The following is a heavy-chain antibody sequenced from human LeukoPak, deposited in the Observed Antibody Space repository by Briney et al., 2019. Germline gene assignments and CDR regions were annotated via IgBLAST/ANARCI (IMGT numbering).Heavy chain of an antibody. CDR2: ISAYNGNR. V-gene: IGHV1-18*01. CDR1: GYTFTSYG. D-gene: IGHD5-18*01. CDR3: AREGQYAAMASTRYYYYYYMDV. J-gene: IGHJ6*03. Sequence: GASVKVSFKGSGYTFTSYGISWVRQAPGQGLEWMGWISAYNGNRNYAQKLQGRVTMTTDTSTSTAYMELRSLRSDDTAVYYCAREGQYAAMASTRYYYYYYMDVWGKGTTVTVSS.